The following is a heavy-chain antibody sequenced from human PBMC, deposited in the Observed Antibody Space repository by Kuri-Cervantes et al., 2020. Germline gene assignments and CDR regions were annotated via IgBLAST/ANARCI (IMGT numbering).Heavy chain of an antibody. J-gene: IGHJ4*02. CDR3: ARLERAMATMLSFGY. D-gene: IGHD5-24*01. Sequence: GGSLRLSCAASGFTFSSYSMNWVRQAPGKGLEWVAVTSYDITNKYYADSVKGRFSISRDNTKNTLYLQMNSLRAEDTAVYYCARLERAMATMLSFGYWGQGTLVTVSS. CDR2: TSYDITNK. CDR1: GFTFSSYS. V-gene: IGHV3-30*03.